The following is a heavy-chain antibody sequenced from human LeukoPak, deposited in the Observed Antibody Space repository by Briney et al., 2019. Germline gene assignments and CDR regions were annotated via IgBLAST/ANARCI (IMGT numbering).Heavy chain of an antibody. Sequence: GGSLRLPCAASGFTFSSYAMSWVRQAPGKGLEWVSAVSGSGGTTYYADSVKGRFTISRDNAKNSLYLQMNSLRAEDTAVYYCARDPYYYDSSGYSPWGQGTLVTVSS. D-gene: IGHD3-22*01. J-gene: IGHJ4*02. V-gene: IGHV3-23*01. CDR3: ARDPYYYDSSGYSP. CDR2: VSGSGGTT. CDR1: GFTFSSYA.